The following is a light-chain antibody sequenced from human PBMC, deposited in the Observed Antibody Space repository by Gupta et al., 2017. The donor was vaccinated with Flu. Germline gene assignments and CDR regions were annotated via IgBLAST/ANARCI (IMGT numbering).Light chain of an antibody. CDR1: QGISNY. J-gene: IGKJ1*01. Sequence: DIQMTQSPSSLSASVGDSVTITCRASQGISNYVAWYQQKPGKVPKLLIYAASTLQSGVPSRFIASGSGTDFTLTIISLQPEDVATYYCQKYNRAWWTCGQGTKVEIQ. CDR3: QKYNRAWWT. CDR2: AAS. V-gene: IGKV1-27*01.